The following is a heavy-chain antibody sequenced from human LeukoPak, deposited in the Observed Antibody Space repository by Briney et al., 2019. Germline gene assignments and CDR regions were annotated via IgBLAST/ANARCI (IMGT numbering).Heavy chain of an antibody. CDR3: ARSPFWSGYYPSFYYGMDV. CDR1: GGSISSGGYY. V-gene: IGHV4-30-4*02. Sequence: SDTLSLTCTVSGGSISSGGYYWSWIRQPPGKGLEWIGYSYYSGSTYYNPSRKSRVTISVDTSKNQFSLKLSSVTAADTAVYYCARSPFWSGYYPSFYYGMDVWGQGTTVTVSS. D-gene: IGHD3-3*01. J-gene: IGHJ6*02. CDR2: SYYSGST.